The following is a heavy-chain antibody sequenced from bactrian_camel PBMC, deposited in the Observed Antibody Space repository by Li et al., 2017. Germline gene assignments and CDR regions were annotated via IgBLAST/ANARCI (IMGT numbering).Heavy chain of an antibody. CDR2: RYLRVYPT. CDR3: AARWNRGTGCTDADEYSS. J-gene: IGHJ4*01. Sequence: HVQLVESGGDSVQGGGSLRLSCAVSRDIFDSYCLGWLRQVPGQGREVVATRYLRVYPTYYADSVKGRFTISQDIAKATLYLQMNNPKPEDTGMYYCAARWNRGTGCTDADEYSSRGQGTQVTVS. D-gene: IGHD5*01. CDR1: RDIFDSYC. V-gene: IGHV3S1*01.